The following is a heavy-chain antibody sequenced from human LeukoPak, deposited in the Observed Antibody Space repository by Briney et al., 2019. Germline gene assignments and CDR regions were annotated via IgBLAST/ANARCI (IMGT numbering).Heavy chain of an antibody. CDR3: AGDLHYYVAMDV. CDR1: GFTFSAYA. J-gene: IGHJ6*02. Sequence: PGGSLRLSCEASGFTFSAYAMTWVRQAPGKGLEWVSSVGSDNKPHYSESVKGRFAISRDNSKSMLFLQLNSLRAEDTALYYCAGDLHYYVAMDVWGQGTTVTVSS. D-gene: IGHD3-10*02. V-gene: IGHV3-23*05. CDR2: VGSDNKP.